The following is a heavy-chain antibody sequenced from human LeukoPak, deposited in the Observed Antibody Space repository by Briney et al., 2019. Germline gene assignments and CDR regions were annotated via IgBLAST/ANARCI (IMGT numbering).Heavy chain of an antibody. CDR1: GFTSGSYE. D-gene: IGHD2-15*01. Sequence: GGSLRLSCAASGFTSGSYEMNWVRQAPGKGLEWVSYISSSGSAIYYADSVKGRFTISRDNAKNSLYLQMNSLRAEDTAVYYCARAGWELRRSFDYWGQGTLVTVSS. CDR3: ARAGWELRRSFDY. J-gene: IGHJ4*02. CDR2: ISSSGSAI. V-gene: IGHV3-48*03.